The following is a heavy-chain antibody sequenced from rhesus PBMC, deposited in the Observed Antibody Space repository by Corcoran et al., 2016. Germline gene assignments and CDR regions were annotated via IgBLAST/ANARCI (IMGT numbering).Heavy chain of an antibody. D-gene: IGHD4-23*01. J-gene: IGHJ4*01. Sequence: EVQLVESGGGLVQPGGSLRLSCAASGFTFSSYAMQWVHQAPGKGLEWVSAIGPGGDTYYADAVKGRFTITRDNAKNSLYLQMNSLRAEETAVYYCARGGYEYSNYVNYWGQGVLVTVSS. V-gene: IGHV3-72*01. CDR2: IGPGGDT. CDR1: GFTFSSYA. CDR3: ARGGYEYSNYVNY.